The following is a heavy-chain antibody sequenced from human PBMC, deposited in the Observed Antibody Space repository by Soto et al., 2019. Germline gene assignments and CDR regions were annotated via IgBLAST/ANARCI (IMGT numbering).Heavy chain of an antibody. J-gene: IGHJ6*02. CDR1: GGSVISGSYY. D-gene: IGHD5-12*01. V-gene: IGHV4-61*01. CDR3: ARVIVATTTNHYYYGMDV. CDR2: IYYSGST. Sequence: SETLSLTCTVSGGSVISGSYYFICIRQPPWNGLELIGYIYYSGSTNYNPSLKSRVTISVDTSKNQFSLKLSSVTAADTAVYYCARVIVATTTNHYYYGMDVWGQGTTVTVSS.